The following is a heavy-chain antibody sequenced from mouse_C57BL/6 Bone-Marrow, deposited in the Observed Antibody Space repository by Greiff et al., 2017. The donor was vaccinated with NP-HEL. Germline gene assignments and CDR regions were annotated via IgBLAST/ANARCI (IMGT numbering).Heavy chain of an antibody. CDR1: GYTFTSYW. CDR3: AREDGYYPAWFAY. D-gene: IGHD2-3*01. Sequence: VQLQQPGAELVKPGASVKMSCKASGYTFTSYWITWVKQRPGQGLEWIGDLYPGSGSTNYNEKFKSKATLPVDPSSSTAYMQLSSLTSEDSAVYYCAREDGYYPAWFAYWGQGTLVTVSA. V-gene: IGHV1-55*01. J-gene: IGHJ3*01. CDR2: LYPGSGST.